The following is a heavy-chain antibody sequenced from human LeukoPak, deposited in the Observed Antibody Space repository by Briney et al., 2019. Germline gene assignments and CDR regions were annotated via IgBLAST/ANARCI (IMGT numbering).Heavy chain of an antibody. J-gene: IGHJ4*02. CDR3: ASQTTVKYYFDY. D-gene: IGHD4-17*01. CDR2: IYSGGST. CDR1: GFTVSSNY. Sequence: GGSLRLSCAASGFTVSSNYMSWVRQAPGKGLEWVSVIYSGGSTYYADSVKGRFTISRDNSKNTLYLQLNSLRGEDTVVYYCASQTTVKYYFDYWGQGTLVTVSS. V-gene: IGHV3-53*01.